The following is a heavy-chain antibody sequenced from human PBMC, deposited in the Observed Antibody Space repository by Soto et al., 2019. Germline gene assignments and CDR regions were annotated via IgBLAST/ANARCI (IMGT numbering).Heavy chain of an antibody. CDR1: SHSISNTDC. D-gene: IGHD3-10*01. CDR3: ARLRFYYVGRPIP. J-gene: IGHJ5*02. CDR2: ICPSGNT. V-gene: IGHV4-4*02. Sequence: QVQLQESGPELVKPSGTLSLTCNVPSHSISNTDCWSWVRQSPGQGLEWIGEICPSGNTNYNPSLQSRVTILLDRSKIQVSLRLGSVTAADTAMYYCARLRFYYVGRPIPWGQGTLVPVSS.